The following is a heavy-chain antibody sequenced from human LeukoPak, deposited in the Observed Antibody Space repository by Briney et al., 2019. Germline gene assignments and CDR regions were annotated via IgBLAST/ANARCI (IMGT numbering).Heavy chain of an antibody. CDR2: INPSGGTT. V-gene: IGHV1-46*01. CDR1: GYTFTTYY. CDR3: ARGVADRHGYNYNYFDY. D-gene: IGHD5-24*01. J-gene: IGHJ4*02. Sequence: ASVKVSCKTSGYTFTTYYIHWVRQAPGQGLEWLGIINPSGGTTTYAQKFQGRVTMTRDTSTSTVYMELSSLRSEDTAVYYCARGVADRHGYNYNYFDYWGQGTLVTVSS.